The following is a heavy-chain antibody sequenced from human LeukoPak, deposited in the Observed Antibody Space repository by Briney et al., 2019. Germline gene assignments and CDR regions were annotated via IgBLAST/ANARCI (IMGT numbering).Heavy chain of an antibody. J-gene: IGHJ4*02. CDR1: GGSISSSSYY. Sequence: SETLSLTCTVSGGSISSSSYYWGWIRQPPGKGLEWIGSIYYSGSTYYNPSLKSRVTISVDTSKNQFSLKLSSVTAADTAVYYCARGDIRYSYRLFDYWGQGTLVTVSS. V-gene: IGHV4-39*07. CDR3: ARGDIRYSYRLFDY. CDR2: IYYSGST. D-gene: IGHD5-18*01.